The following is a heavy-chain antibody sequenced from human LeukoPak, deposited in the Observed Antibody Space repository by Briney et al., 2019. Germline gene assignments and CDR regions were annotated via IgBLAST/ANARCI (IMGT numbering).Heavy chain of an antibody. J-gene: IGHJ6*02. CDR2: ISSSSSYI. D-gene: IGHD3-22*01. V-gene: IGHV3-21*01. CDR3: ARGGYRDYGMDV. Sequence: KTWGSLRLSCAASGFTFSSYSMNWVRQAPGKGLEWVSSISSSSSYIYYADSVKDRFTISRDNAKNSLYLQMNSLRAEDTAVYYCARGGYRDYGMDVWGQGTTVTVSS. CDR1: GFTFSSYS.